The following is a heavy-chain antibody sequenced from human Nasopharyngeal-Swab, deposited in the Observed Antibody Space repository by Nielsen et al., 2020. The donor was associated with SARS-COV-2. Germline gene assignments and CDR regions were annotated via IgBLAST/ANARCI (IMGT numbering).Heavy chain of an antibody. Sequence: GESLKISCAASGFAFSNAWMSWVRQAPGKGLEWVGRIKSKTDGGRAEYAAPVKGRFTMSRDDSKDTLYLQMDSLKIEDTAVYYCRTELKWELTPINIWGQGTLVTVSS. CDR3: RTELKWELTPINI. CDR1: GFAFSNAW. J-gene: IGHJ4*02. D-gene: IGHD1-26*01. V-gene: IGHV3-15*01. CDR2: IKSKTDGGRA.